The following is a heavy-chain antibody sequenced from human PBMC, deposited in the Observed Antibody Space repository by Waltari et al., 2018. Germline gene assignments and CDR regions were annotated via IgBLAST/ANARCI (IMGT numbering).Heavy chain of an antibody. D-gene: IGHD3-3*01. CDR2: IIPIFGTA. V-gene: IGHV1-69*01. CDR3: ASSIFGVGYNWFDP. Sequence: QVQLVQSGAEVKKPGSSVKVSCKASGGPFSSYAISWVRQAPGQGLEWMGGIIPIFGTANYAQKFQGRVTITADESTSTAYMELSSLRSEDTAVYYCASSIFGVGYNWFDPWGQGTLVTVSS. CDR1: GGPFSSYA. J-gene: IGHJ5*02.